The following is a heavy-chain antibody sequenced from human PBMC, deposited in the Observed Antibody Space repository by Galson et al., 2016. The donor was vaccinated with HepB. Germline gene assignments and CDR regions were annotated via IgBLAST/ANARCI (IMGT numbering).Heavy chain of an antibody. CDR3: ARDLIHEPAANHYYYYYYGMDG. CDR2: IWYDGINK. Sequence: SLRLSCAASGFTFRSYGMHWVRQAPGKGLEWVAVIWYDGINKYYAGSVKGRFTISRDNSRNTLSLQMNSLRAEDTAVYYCARDLIHEPAANHYYYYYYGMDGWGQRTTVTVSS. D-gene: IGHD2-2*01. V-gene: IGHV3-33*01. CDR1: GFTFRSYG. J-gene: IGHJ6*02.